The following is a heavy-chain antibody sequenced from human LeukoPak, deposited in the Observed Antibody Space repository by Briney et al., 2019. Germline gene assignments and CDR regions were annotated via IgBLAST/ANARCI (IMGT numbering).Heavy chain of an antibody. CDR1: GFAFSNFA. CDR2: ISGSGGST. CDR3: AKAVEFGLRLYFFDY. D-gene: IGHD5-12*01. J-gene: IGHJ4*02. Sequence: GGSLRLSCAASGFAFSNFAMSWVRQAPGKGLEWVSGISGSGGSTYYADSVRGRFTISRDNSKNTLYLQMNSLRAEDTALYYCAKAVEFGLRLYFFDYWGQGSLVTVSS. V-gene: IGHV3-23*01.